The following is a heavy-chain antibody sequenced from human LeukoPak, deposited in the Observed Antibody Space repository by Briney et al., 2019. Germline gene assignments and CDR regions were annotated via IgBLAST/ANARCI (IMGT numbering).Heavy chain of an antibody. V-gene: IGHV1-18*01. D-gene: IGHD2-2*01. CDR1: GYTFTSYG. CDR3: AREQCSSTSCYYWFDP. CDR2: ISAYNGNT. J-gene: IGHJ5*02. Sequence: GASVKVSCRASGYTFTSYGISWVRQAPGQGLEWMGWISAYNGNTSYAQRLQGRVTMTTDTSTSTAYMELRSLRSDDTAVYYCAREQCSSTSCYYWFDPWGQGTLVTVSS.